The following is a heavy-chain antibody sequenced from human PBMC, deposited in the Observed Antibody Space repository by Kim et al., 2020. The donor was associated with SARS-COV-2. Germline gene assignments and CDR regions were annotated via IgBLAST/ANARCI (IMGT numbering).Heavy chain of an antibody. CDR2: ISPSGSTM. D-gene: IGHD2-21*01. J-gene: IGHJ4*02. CDR1: GFTFSGST. Sequence: GGSLRLSCAASGFTFSGSTMNWVRQAPGKGLEWVSHISPSGSTMYYADSVKGRFTISRDNAENSLYLQMTGLRDGDTAVYYCATSYSNFDYWGQGTLVT. V-gene: IGHV3-48*02. CDR3: ATSYSNFDY.